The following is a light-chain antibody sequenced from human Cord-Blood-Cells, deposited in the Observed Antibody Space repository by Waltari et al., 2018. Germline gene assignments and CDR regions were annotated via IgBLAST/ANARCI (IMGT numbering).Light chain of an antibody. J-gene: IGKJ1*01. CDR3: QQYNSYSWT. Sequence: DIQLTQSPPTLSASVGDRVTITSRPSQSISSWLAWYQQKPGKAPKLLIYDASSLESGVPSRFSGSGSGTEFTLTISSLQPDDFATYYCQQYNSYSWTFGQGTKVEIK. V-gene: IGKV1-5*01. CDR2: DAS. CDR1: QSISSW.